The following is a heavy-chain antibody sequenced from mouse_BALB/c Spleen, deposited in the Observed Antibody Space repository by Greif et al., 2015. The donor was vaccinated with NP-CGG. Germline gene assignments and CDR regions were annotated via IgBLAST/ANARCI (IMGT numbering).Heavy chain of an antibody. CDR2: IFPGTGTT. V-gene: IGHV1S132*01. Sequence: QVQLQQSGAELVKPGASVKLSCKTSGYTFTSYWIQWVKQRPGQGLGWIGEIFPGTGTTYYNEKFKGKATLTIDTSSSTAYMQLSSLTSEDSAVYFCARRSGYAWFAYWGQGTLVTVSA. CDR3: ARRSGYAWFAY. J-gene: IGHJ3*01. D-gene: IGHD1-2*01. CDR1: GYTFTSYW.